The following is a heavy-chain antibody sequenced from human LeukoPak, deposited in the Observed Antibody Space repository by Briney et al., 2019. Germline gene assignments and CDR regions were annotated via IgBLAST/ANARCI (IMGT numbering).Heavy chain of an antibody. V-gene: IGHV6-1*01. J-gene: IGHJ6*03. CDR2: TYYRSKWYN. CDR3: ARGGQQLVRGYYYYYMDV. Sequence: SQTLSLTCAISGDSVSSNSAAWNRIRQSPSRGLEWLGRTYYRSKWYNDYAVSVKSRITINPDTSKNQFSLQLNSVTPEDTAVYYCARGGQQLVRGYYYYYMDVWGKGTTVTVSS. D-gene: IGHD6-13*01. CDR1: GDSVSSNSAA.